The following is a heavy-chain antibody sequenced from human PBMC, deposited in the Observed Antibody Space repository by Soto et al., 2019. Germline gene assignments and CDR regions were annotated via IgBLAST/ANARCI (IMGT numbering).Heavy chain of an antibody. CDR2: IYYSGST. J-gene: IGHJ6*02. V-gene: IGHV4-31*03. Sequence: PSETLSLTCTVSGGSISSGGYYWSWIRQHPGKGLEWIGYIYYSGSTYYNPSLKSRVTISVDTSRNQFSLKLSSVTAADTAVYYCARVKTVAGPYYYYYYGMDVWGQGTTVTVTS. CDR3: ARVKTVAGPYYYYYYGMDV. CDR1: GGSISSGGYY. D-gene: IGHD6-19*01.